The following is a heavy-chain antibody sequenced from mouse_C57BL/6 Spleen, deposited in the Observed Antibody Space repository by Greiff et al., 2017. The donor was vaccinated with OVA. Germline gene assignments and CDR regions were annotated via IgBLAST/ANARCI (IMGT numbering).Heavy chain of an antibody. Sequence: QVQLQQSGAELVRPGASVTLSCKASGYTFTDYEMHWVKQTPVHGLEWIGAIDPETGCTAYNQKFKGKAILTADKSSSTAYMELRSLTSEDSAVYYCTRKSTVVAFDDWGQGTTLTVSS. J-gene: IGHJ2*01. CDR3: TRKSTVVAFDD. CDR2: IDPETGCT. V-gene: IGHV1-15*01. CDR1: GYTFTDYE. D-gene: IGHD1-1*01.